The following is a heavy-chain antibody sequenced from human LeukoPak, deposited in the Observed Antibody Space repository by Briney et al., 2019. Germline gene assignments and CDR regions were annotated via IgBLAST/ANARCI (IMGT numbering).Heavy chain of an antibody. CDR2: IYYSGST. D-gene: IGHD3-22*01. CDR1: GGSISSYY. V-gene: IGHV4-59*01. Sequence: SETLSLTCTVSGGSISSYYWSWIRQPPGKGLEWIGYIYYSGSTNYNPSLKSRVTISVDTSKNQFSLKLSSVTAADTAVYYCASGPGLGSGYYYGKMDAFDIWGQGTMVTVSS. J-gene: IGHJ3*02. CDR3: ASGPGLGSGYYYGKMDAFDI.